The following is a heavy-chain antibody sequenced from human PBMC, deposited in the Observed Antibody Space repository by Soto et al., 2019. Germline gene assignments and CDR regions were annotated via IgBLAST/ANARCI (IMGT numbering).Heavy chain of an antibody. CDR1: GYTFISYY. D-gene: IGHD5-18*01. J-gene: IGHJ4*02. CDR2: INPSDAYT. V-gene: IGHV1-46*01. Sequence: ASVKVSCKASGYTFISYYIHWVRQAPGRGLEWMGLINPSDAYTDYAQKFQGRVTLTRDTSTSIVYMELSSLRSEDTAIYYCARDHVDTPMTNFDYWGQGTLVTVSS. CDR3: ARDHVDTPMTNFDY.